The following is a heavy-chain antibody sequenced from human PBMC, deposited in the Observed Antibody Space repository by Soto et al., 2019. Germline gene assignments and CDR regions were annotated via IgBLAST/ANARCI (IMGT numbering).Heavy chain of an antibody. CDR2: IYYSGST. Sequence: SETLSLTCTVSGGSISSGGYYWSWIRQHPGKGLEWIGYIYYSGSTYYNPFLKSRVTISVDTSKNQFSLKLSSVTAADTAVYYCARDTAPYFDFWSGPYGMDVWGQGTTVTVYS. J-gene: IGHJ6*02. CDR1: GGSISSGGYY. CDR3: ARDTAPYFDFWSGPYGMDV. D-gene: IGHD3-3*01. V-gene: IGHV4-31*03.